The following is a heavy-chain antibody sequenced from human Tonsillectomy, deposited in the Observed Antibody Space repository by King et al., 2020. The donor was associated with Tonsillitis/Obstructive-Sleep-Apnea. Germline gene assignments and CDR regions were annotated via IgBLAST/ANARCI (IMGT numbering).Heavy chain of an antibody. D-gene: IGHD2-2*01. Sequence: VQLVESGGGLEQPGESLRLSCAASGFTFSSYAMSWVRQAPGKGLEWVSASSGSGGSTYYADSVKGRFTIPRDNPKKTLYLQMNSLRAEDTALYYCAKPQYCSSTSCYGTGFDYWGQGTLVTVSS. V-gene: IGHV3-23*04. CDR3: AKPQYCSSTSCYGTGFDY. CDR2: SSGSGGST. CDR1: GFTFSSYA. J-gene: IGHJ4*02.